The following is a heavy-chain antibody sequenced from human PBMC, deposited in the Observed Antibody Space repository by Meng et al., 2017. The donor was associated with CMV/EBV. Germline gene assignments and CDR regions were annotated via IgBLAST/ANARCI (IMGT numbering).Heavy chain of an antibody. D-gene: IGHD2-15*01. CDR3: ARDTRAATDY. Sequence: GGSLRLSCAASGFTFSGYWMSWVRQAPGKGLEWVANIKQDGSEKYYVDSVKGRFTISRDNAKNSLYLQMNSLRAEDTAVYYCARDTRAATDYWGQGTLVTVS. V-gene: IGHV3-7*01. CDR2: IKQDGSEK. CDR1: GFTFSGYW. J-gene: IGHJ4*02.